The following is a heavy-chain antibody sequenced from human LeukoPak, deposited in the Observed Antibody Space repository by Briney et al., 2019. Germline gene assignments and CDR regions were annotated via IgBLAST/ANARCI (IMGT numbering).Heavy chain of an antibody. J-gene: IGHJ4*02. V-gene: IGHV3-20*01. CDR3: ARDRSYGSFDF. CDR1: GFTFNKYW. Sequence: GGSLRLSCVDSGFTFNKYWMSWVRQAPGKGLEWVSGINWNGGSTFYADSVKGRFTISRDNAKNALYLQMNSLTAEDTALYHCARDRSYGSFDFWGQGTLVTVSS. CDR2: INWNGGST. D-gene: IGHD5-18*01.